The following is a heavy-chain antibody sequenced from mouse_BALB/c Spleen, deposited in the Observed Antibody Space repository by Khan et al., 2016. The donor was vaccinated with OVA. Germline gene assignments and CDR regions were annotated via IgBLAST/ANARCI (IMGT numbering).Heavy chain of an antibody. D-gene: IGHD2-3*01. CDR3: ARPSYDPRDFEV. CDR1: GFNIKDTY. J-gene: IGHJ1*01. CDR2: IAPANGNT. V-gene: IGHV14-3*02. Sequence: EVQLQESGAELVKPGASVKLSCTASGFNIKDTYLHWVKQRSEQGLEWIGRIAPANGNTQYDPKFQGKATLTSAPSSNTSYLQLHSLTSEDTAVYYWARPSYDPRDFEVWGAGTTVTVSS.